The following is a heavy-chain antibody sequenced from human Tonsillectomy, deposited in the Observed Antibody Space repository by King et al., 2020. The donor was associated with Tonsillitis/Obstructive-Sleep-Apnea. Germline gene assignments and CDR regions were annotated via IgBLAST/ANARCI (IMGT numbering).Heavy chain of an antibody. CDR3: TRKLFWRGAHGDYRGYFDL. D-gene: IGHD4-17*01. Sequence: QLVQSGAEVKKPGESLKISCKGSGYSFSSYWIGWVRQMPGKGLEWMGIVYPGDSDTKYSPSFQGQVTISADKSISTAYLQWSSLKASDTAMYYCTRKLFWRGAHGDYRGYFDLLGRGTLVTVSS. CDR2: VYPGDSDT. J-gene: IGHJ2*01. V-gene: IGHV5-51*03. CDR1: GYSFSSYW.